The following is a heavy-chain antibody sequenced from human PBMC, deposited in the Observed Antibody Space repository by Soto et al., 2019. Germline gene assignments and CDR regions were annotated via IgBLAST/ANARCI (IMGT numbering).Heavy chain of an antibody. V-gene: IGHV3-53*02. CDR3: ASTRGSSYDY. Sequence: EVQLVETGGGLIQPGESLRLSCAASGLTVSGNYMSWVRQAPGKGLEWVSVIYNGGGTYYADSVKGRFTISRDNSKNTLYLQMNSLRAVDTAVYYCASTRGSSYDYWGQGTLVTVSS. J-gene: IGHJ4*02. D-gene: IGHD6-6*01. CDR2: IYNGGGT. CDR1: GLTVSGNY.